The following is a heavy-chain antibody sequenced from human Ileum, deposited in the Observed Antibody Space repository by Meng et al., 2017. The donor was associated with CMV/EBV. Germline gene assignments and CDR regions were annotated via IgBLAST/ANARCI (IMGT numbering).Heavy chain of an antibody. D-gene: IGHD3-16*02. CDR2: IYHSGST. V-gene: IGHV4-4*02. CDR1: CGSISRCDW. CDR3: ARFNEGAGVIPYFDY. J-gene: IGHJ4*02. Sequence: QVQVQESGPGLVEASGALSLNRAVSCGSISRCDWWSWVRQPPGKGLEWIGEIYHSGSTNYNQSLKSRVTISVDKSKNQFSQKLSSVTAADTGVYYCARFNEGAGVIPYFDYWGQGTLVTVSS.